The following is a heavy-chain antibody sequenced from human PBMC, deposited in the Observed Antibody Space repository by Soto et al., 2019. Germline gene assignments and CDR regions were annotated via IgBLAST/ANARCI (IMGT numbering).Heavy chain of an antibody. CDR1: GFTFGSYA. V-gene: IGHV3-30-3*01. D-gene: IGHD3-3*01. J-gene: IGHJ4*02. Sequence: PGGSLRLSCAASGFTFGSYAMHWVRQAPGKGLEWVAVISYDGSNKYYADSVKGRFTISRDNSKNTLYLQMNSLRAEDTAVYYCATEFTIFGVVIIFGYWGQGTLVTVSS. CDR3: ATEFTIFGVVIIFGY. CDR2: ISYDGSNK.